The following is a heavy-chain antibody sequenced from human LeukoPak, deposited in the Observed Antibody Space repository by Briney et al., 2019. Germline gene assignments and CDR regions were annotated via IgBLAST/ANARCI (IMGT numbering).Heavy chain of an antibody. CDR1: GYTFSDYF. Sequence: ASVKVSCKTSGYTFSDYFIHWVRQTPGQGIEWMGIINPTGGSTTYAQKFQRRVTITADKSTSTAYMELSSLRSEDTAVYYCARAPEHLSYYYYGMDVWGQGTTVTVSS. J-gene: IGHJ6*02. CDR2: INPTGGST. D-gene: IGHD1-14*01. V-gene: IGHV1-46*01. CDR3: ARAPEHLSYYYYGMDV.